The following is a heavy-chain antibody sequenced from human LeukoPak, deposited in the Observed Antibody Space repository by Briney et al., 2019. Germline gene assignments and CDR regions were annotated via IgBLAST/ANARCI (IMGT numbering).Heavy chain of an antibody. D-gene: IGHD2-21*02. CDR2: IWYDGSNK. CDR3: AKDRDGGVTGIAY. Sequence: GGSLRLSCAASGFTFSSYGMHWVRQAPGKGLEWVAVIWYDGSNKYYADSVKGRFTISRDNSKNTLYMQMNSLRAEDTAVYYCAKDRDGGVTGIAYWGQGALVTVSS. CDR1: GFTFSSYG. V-gene: IGHV3-30*02. J-gene: IGHJ4*02.